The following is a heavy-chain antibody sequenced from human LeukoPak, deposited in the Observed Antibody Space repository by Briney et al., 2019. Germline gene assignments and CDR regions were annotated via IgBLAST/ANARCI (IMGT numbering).Heavy chain of an antibody. D-gene: IGHD1/OR15-1a*01. V-gene: IGHV1-24*01. Sequence: ASVKVSCKVSGYTLTELSMHWVRQAPGKGLEWMGGFDPEDGETIYAQKFQGRVTMTRDTSTSTVYMELSSLRSEDTAVYYCAFGITGTRGAFDIWGQGTMVTVSS. CDR1: GYTLTELS. CDR2: FDPEDGET. J-gene: IGHJ3*02. CDR3: AFGITGTRGAFDI.